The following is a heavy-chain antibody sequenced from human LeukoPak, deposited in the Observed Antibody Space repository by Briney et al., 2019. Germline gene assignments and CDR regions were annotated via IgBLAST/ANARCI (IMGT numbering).Heavy chain of an antibody. CDR1: GGSISSYY. V-gene: IGHV4-59*08. D-gene: IGHD6-13*01. J-gene: IGHJ4*02. CDR2: IHNSGST. Sequence: SETLSLTCTVSGGSISSYYWSWIRQPPEKGLEWIGYIHNSGSTKYNPSLKSPVSISVDTSKNQFSLKVNSVTAADTAVYYCARGPVDSSSLDYWGQGTLVTVSS. CDR3: ARGPVDSSSLDY.